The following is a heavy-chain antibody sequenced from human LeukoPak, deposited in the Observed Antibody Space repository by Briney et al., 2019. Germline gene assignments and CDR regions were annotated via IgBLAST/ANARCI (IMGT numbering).Heavy chain of an antibody. D-gene: IGHD1-14*01. J-gene: IGHJ3*02. Sequence: NPGGSLRLSCAASGFTFSSYAMTWVRQAPGKGLEWVSAVSGSGGSTYYADSVKGRFTISRDKSKTTLYLEMNSLRAEDTAVYYCAKGRGSNKDSFDIWGQGTMVTASS. V-gene: IGHV3-23*01. CDR2: VSGSGGST. CDR1: GFTFSSYA. CDR3: AKGRGSNKDSFDI.